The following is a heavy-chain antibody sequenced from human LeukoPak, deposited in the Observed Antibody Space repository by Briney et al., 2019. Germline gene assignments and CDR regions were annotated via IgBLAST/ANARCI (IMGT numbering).Heavy chain of an antibody. Sequence: ASVRVSCKASGYTFTSYGISWVRQAPGQGLEWMGWISAYNGNTNYAQKLQGRVTMTTDTSTSTAYMELRSLRSDDTAVYYCARRGYSGYDYRVYDYWGQGTLATVSS. CDR3: ARRGYSGYDYRVYDY. V-gene: IGHV1-18*01. CDR1: GYTFTSYG. CDR2: ISAYNGNT. J-gene: IGHJ4*02. D-gene: IGHD5-12*01.